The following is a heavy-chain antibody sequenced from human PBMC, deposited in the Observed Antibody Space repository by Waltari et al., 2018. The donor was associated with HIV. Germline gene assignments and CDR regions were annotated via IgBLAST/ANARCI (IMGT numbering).Heavy chain of an antibody. CDR3: AKDANTFHEFGPNWLDP. V-gene: IGHV3-33*06. Sequence: QVQLVESGGGVVQPGRSLRLSCETSGFTFKSYGMRWGRQAPGKGLEWVAVIWYDGTEKHYVDSVKGRFVISRDNSKNTLYLQMNSLRPEDTAMYYCAKDANTFHEFGPNWLDPWGQGTLVIVSS. J-gene: IGHJ5*02. CDR1: GFTFKSYG. CDR2: IWYDGTEK. D-gene: IGHD3-10*01.